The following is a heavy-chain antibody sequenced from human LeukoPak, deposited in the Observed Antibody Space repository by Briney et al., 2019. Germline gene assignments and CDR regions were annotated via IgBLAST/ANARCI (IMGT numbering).Heavy chain of an antibody. J-gene: IGHJ4*02. CDR1: GFTFSGSA. D-gene: IGHD2/OR15-2a*01. CDR3: TRLSTWDSDC. Sequence: PGGSLRLSCAASGFTFSGSAMHWVRQASGKGLEWVGRIRSKTNNYATAYGASVKGRFTISRDDSKNTAHLQMDSLKTEDTAVYYCTRLSTWDSDCWGQGTLVTVPS. CDR2: IRSKTNNYAT. V-gene: IGHV3-73*01.